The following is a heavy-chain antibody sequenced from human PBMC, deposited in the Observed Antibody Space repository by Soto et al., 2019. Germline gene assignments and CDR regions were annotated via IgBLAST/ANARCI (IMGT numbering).Heavy chain of an antibody. CDR1: GGTFSSYA. D-gene: IGHD6-19*01. CDR2: IIPIFGTA. CDR3: ARGQRRIAVAGPFDY. J-gene: IGHJ4*02. Sequence: SVKVSCKASGGTFSSYAISWVRQAPGQGLEWMGGIIPIFGTANYAQKFQGRVTITADKSTSTAYMELSSLRSEDTAVYYCARGQRRIAVAGPFDYWGQGTLVTVSS. V-gene: IGHV1-69*06.